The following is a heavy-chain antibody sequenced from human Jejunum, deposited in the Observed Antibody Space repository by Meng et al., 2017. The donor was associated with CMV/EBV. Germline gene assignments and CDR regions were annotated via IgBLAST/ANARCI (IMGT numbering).Heavy chain of an antibody. V-gene: IGHV1-3*01. CDR1: GYSFTTYA. D-gene: IGHD2-2*01. J-gene: IGHJ4*02. Sequence: QVQLVQAGGEVKKPGASVKVSCKASGYSFTTYAMHWVRQAPGQRLEWMGWINAGNGNTKYSEKFQSRVTITRDTAASTAYMELSSLRSEDTAVYYYARTGCSSSSCYDYWGQGTLVTVSS. CDR3: ARTGCSSSSCYDY. CDR2: INAGNGNT.